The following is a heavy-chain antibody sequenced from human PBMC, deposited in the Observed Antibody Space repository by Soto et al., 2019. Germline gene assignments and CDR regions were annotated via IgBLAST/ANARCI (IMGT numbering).Heavy chain of an antibody. CDR1: GGTFTTSS. J-gene: IGHJ4*02. V-gene: IGHV1-69*01. CDR3: ATDVVRSTGGDS. D-gene: IGHD7-27*01. Sequence: QVQLVQSGAEVKELGSSVKVSCTTSGGTFTTSSFVWVRQGPGQGLEWMGGIIPIFSKTNFAPKFQGRVTFTADESTRTVYMELSSLRSEDTAIYYCATDVVRSTGGDSWGQGTLVTVSS. CDR2: IIPIFSKT.